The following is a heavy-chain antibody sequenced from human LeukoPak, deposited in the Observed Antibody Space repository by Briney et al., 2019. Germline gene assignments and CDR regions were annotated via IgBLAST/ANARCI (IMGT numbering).Heavy chain of an antibody. Sequence: PSETLSLTCAVSGGSFNDYYWNWIRQPPGKGLEWIGEINYSGSTNFNPSLESRVTISVDTSKNQFSLKVNSVIAADTAVYYCARGRHYGSFLHWGQGTLVTVSS. CDR1: GGSFNDYY. J-gene: IGHJ4*02. CDR2: INYSGST. D-gene: IGHD3-10*01. V-gene: IGHV4-34*01. CDR3: ARGRHYGSFLH.